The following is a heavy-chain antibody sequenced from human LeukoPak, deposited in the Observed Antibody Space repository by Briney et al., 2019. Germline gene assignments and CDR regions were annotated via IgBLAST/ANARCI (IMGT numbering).Heavy chain of an antibody. V-gene: IGHV4-34*01. CDR3: ARRWNYGRNYYIDV. D-gene: IGHD1-7*01. Sequence: PSETQSLTCAVYGGSFSHYYWSWIRQSPGMGLEWIGEINDSGTMNYNPSLMSRVTISVDKSKNQSSLKLSSATAADTAVYYCARRWNYGRNYYIDVWGKGATVSVSS. J-gene: IGHJ6*03. CDR2: INDSGTM. CDR1: GGSFSHYY.